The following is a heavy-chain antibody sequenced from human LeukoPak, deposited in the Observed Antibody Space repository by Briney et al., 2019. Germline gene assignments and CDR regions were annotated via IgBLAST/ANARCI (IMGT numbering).Heavy chain of an antibody. J-gene: IGHJ5*02. CDR1: GYTFTDYY. CDR2: ITPNSDDT. V-gene: IGHV1-2*02. CDR3: ARVVGPENWFDP. D-gene: IGHD2-15*01. Sequence: GASVRVSFTASGYTFTDYYIHWVRQAPGQGLEWMGCITPNSDDTDYAQKFQGRITMGRDTSINTAYMELTRLRSDDTAVYYCARVVGPENWFDPWGQGTLVTVSS.